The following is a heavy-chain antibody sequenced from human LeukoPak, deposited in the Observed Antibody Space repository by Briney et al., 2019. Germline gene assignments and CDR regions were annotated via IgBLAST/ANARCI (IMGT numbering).Heavy chain of an antibody. CDR2: ISSSSSYI. D-gene: IGHD4-23*01. Sequence: GGSLRLSCAASGFTFSSYSMNWVRQAPGKGLEWVSSISSSSSYIYYADSVKGRFTISRDNAKNSLYLQMNSLRAEDTAVYYCARGDSHVTPGVYWGQGTLVTVSS. CDR3: ARGDSHVTPGVY. V-gene: IGHV3-21*01. J-gene: IGHJ4*02. CDR1: GFTFSSYS.